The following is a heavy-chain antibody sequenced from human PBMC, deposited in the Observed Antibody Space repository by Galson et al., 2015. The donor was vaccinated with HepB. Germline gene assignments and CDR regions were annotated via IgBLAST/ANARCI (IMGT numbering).Heavy chain of an antibody. CDR1: GDSVSSNSAA. Sequence: CAISGDSVSSNSAAWNWIRQSPSRGLEWLGRTYYRSKWYNDYAVSVKSRITINGDTSKNQFSLQLNSVTPEDTAVYYCSRDQSWLFDPWGQGILVTVSS. V-gene: IGHV6-1*01. CDR2: TYYRSKWYN. J-gene: IGHJ5*02. CDR3: SRDQSWLFDP. D-gene: IGHD6-13*01.